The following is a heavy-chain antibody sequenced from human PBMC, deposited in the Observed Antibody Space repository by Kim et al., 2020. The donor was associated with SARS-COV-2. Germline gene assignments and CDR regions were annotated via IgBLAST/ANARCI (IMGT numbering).Heavy chain of an antibody. D-gene: IGHD3-22*01. CDR1: GFTFSSYG. J-gene: IGHJ4*02. Sequence: GGSLRLSCAASGFTFSSYGMHWVRQAPGKGLEWVAVIWYDGSNKYYADSVKGRFTISRDNSKNTLYLQMNSLRAEDTAVYYCAKGMWGSGYYYLDYWGQGTLVTVSS. V-gene: IGHV3-33*06. CDR3: AKGMWGSGYYYLDY. CDR2: IWYDGSNK.